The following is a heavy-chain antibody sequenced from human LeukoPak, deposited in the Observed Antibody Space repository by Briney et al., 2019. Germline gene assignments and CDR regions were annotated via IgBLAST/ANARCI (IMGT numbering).Heavy chain of an antibody. CDR1: GFTLSSYP. J-gene: IGHJ3*02. Sequence: GGSLRLSCAASGFTLSSYPISWVRQAPGKGREGVSSISSSSSYIYYADSVKGRFTISRDNAKNSLYLQMNSLRAEDTAVYYCASRSDYDEGPDIWGQGTMVTVSS. D-gene: IGHD3-22*01. CDR2: ISSSSSYI. CDR3: ASRSDYDEGPDI. V-gene: IGHV3-21*01.